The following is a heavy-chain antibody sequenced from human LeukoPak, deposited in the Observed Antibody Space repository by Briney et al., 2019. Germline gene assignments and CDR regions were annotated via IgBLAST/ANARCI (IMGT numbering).Heavy chain of an antibody. CDR2: ISYDGSEK. CDR3: AREGNSGYYPY. V-gene: IGHV3-30-3*01. Sequence: GGSLRLSCVASGLTFSSYPMHWVRQAPGKGLEWVAVISYDGSEKHYADPVKGRFTISRDNSKNTLYLQMSSLRAEDTAMYYCAREGNSGYYPYWGQGILVTVPS. D-gene: IGHD3-22*01. CDR1: GLTFSSYP. J-gene: IGHJ4*02.